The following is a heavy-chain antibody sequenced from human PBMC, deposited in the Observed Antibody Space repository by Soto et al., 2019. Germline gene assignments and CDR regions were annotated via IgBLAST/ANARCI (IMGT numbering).Heavy chain of an antibody. Sequence: PGKGLEWVAVISYDGSNKYYADSVKGRFTISRDNSKNTLYLQMNSLRAEDTAVYYCAKAWGSGSPYLDYWGQGTLVTVSS. D-gene: IGHD3-10*01. V-gene: IGHV3-30*18. J-gene: IGHJ4*02. CDR3: AKAWGSGSPYLDY. CDR2: ISYDGSNK.